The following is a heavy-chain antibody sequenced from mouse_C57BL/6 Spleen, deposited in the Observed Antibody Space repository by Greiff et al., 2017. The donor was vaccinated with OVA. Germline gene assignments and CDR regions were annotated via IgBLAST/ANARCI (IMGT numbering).Heavy chain of an antibody. CDR1: GYSFTSYY. V-gene: IGHV1-66*01. CDR2: IYPGSGNT. Sequence: QVQLQQSGPELVKPGASVKISCKASGYSFTSYYIHWVKQRPGQGLEWIGWIYPGSGNTKYNEKFKGKATLTADTSSSTAYMQLSSLTSEDSAVYYCARGEGDWYFDVWGTGTTGTVSS. CDR3: ARGEGDWYFDV. J-gene: IGHJ1*03.